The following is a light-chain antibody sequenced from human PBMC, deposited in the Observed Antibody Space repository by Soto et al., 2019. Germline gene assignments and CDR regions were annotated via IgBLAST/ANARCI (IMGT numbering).Light chain of an antibody. J-gene: IGLJ1*01. CDR2: EVN. CDR3: SSYTSSSTHV. V-gene: IGLV2-8*01. Sequence: QSALTQPPSASGSPGQSVAISCTGTSSDVGGYNYVSWYQQHPGKAPKLTIYEVNKRPSGVPDRFSGSKSGNTTSLTVSGLQAEDEADYYCSSYTSSSTHVFGTGTKSPS. CDR1: SSDVGGYNY.